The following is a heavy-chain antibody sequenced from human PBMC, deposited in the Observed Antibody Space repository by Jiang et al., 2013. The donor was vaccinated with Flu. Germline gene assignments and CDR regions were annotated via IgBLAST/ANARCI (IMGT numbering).Heavy chain of an antibody. CDR3: AKDRLFAPNYDFWSGLHFDC. V-gene: IGHV3-23*01. D-gene: IGHD3-3*01. CDR2: ISGSGSST. J-gene: IGHJ4*02. CDR1: GFTFDNYA. Sequence: QLLESGGGLVQPGGSLRLSCAATGFTFDNYAMSWVRQAPGKGLAWVSTISGSGSSTFYADSVKGRLTISKDTSQQTLYLQMNSLRADDTAVYYCAKDRLFAPNYDFWSGLHFDCWGQGTLVAVSS.